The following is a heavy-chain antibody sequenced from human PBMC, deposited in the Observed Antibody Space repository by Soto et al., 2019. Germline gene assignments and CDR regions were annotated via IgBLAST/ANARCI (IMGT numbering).Heavy chain of an antibody. CDR3: AICRSAITGTNYYYYYGMDV. CDR2: INPNSGGT. V-gene: IGHV1-2*02. Sequence: GASVKVSCKASGYTFTGYYMHWVRQAPGQGLEWMGWINPNSGGTNYAQKFQGRVTMTRDTSISTAYMELSRLRSDDTAVYYCAICRSAITGTNYYYYYGMDVWGQGTTVTVPS. CDR1: GYTFTGYY. D-gene: IGHD1-20*01. J-gene: IGHJ6*02.